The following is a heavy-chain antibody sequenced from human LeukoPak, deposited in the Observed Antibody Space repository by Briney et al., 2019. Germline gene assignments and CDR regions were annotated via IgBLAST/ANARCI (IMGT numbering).Heavy chain of an antibody. J-gene: IGHJ2*01. Sequence: GESLKISCKAFGYSFTTYWTGWVRQMPGKGLEWMGIIYPGGSDTRYSPSFQGQVTIPADKSINTAYLQWSSLKASDTAIYYCARRGGRNWYFDRWGRGTLVTVSS. V-gene: IGHV5-51*01. CDR2: IYPGGSDT. CDR1: GYSFTTYW. D-gene: IGHD3-16*01. CDR3: ARRGGRNWYFDR.